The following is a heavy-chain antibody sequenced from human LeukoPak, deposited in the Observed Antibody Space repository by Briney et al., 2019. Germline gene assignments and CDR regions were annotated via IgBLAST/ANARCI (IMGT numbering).Heavy chain of an antibody. D-gene: IGHD6-6*01. V-gene: IGHV3-9*01. Sequence: PGGSLRLSCAASGFTIDDYAMPWARQAPGKGLEWVSGISWNSGSIGYADSVKGRFTISRDNAKNSLYLQMNSLRAEDTALYYCAKGLYSSSTHWFDPWGQGTLVTVSS. J-gene: IGHJ5*02. CDR2: ISWNSGSI. CDR3: AKGLYSSSTHWFDP. CDR1: GFTIDDYA.